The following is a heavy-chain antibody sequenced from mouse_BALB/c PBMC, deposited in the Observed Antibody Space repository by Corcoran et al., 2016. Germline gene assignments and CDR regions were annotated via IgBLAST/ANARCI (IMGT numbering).Heavy chain of an antibody. V-gene: IGHV14-3*02. D-gene: IGHD2-1*01. J-gene: IGHJ3*01. Sequence: EVQLQQSGAGLVQPGASVNLSCTASGFNIKDTYMQWVTQRPEQGLEWMGRIDPANGNTKYDPKFQGKATITADTSSNTAYLQLSSLTSEDTAVYYCARSLYYGRAWFAYWGQGTLVTVSA. CDR2: IDPANGNT. CDR1: GFNIKDTY. CDR3: ARSLYYGRAWFAY.